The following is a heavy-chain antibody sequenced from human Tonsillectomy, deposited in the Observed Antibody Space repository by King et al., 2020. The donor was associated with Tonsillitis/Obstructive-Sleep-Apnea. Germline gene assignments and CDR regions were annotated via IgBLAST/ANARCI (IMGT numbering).Heavy chain of an antibody. CDR3: VRDDKDGRHLDY. CDR1: GYTFTRNY. D-gene: IGHD2-15*01. V-gene: IGHV1-46*01. CDR2: INPSDGKT. Sequence: QLVQSGADVKKPGASVKVSCKASGYTFTRNYIHWVRQAPGQGLEWMGIINPSDGKTTYAQEFQGRVTMTSDTSTSTVKMELSSLRSEETAVYYCVRDDKDGRHLDYRGQGSLVTVSS. J-gene: IGHJ4*02.